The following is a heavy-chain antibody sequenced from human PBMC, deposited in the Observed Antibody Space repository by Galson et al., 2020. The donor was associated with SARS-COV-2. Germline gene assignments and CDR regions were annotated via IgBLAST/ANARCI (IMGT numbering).Heavy chain of an antibody. D-gene: IGHD1-26*01. CDR1: GFTFSSYG. CDR3: AKDVGVGAEPPGSY. J-gene: IGHJ4*02. V-gene: IGHV3-33*06. Sequence: GESLKISCAASGFTFSSYGMHWVRQAPGKGLEWVAVIWYDGSNKYYADSVKGRFTISRDNSKNTLYLQMNSLRAEDTAVYYCAKDVGVGAEPPGSYWGQGTLVTVSS. CDR2: IWYDGSNK.